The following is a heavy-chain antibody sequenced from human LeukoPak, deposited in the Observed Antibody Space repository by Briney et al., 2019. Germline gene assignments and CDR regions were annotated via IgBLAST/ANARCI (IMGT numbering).Heavy chain of an antibody. V-gene: IGHV4-34*01. D-gene: IGHD2-15*01. CDR1: GGSFSGYY. Sequence: SETLSLTCAVYGGSFSGYYWSWIRQPPGKGLEWIGEINHSGSTNYNPSLKSRVTISVDTSKNQFSLMLSSVTAADTAVYYCARGFGYCSGGSCYSSIDWFDPWGQGTLVTVSS. CDR3: ARGFGYCSGGSCYSSIDWFDP. CDR2: INHSGST. J-gene: IGHJ5*02.